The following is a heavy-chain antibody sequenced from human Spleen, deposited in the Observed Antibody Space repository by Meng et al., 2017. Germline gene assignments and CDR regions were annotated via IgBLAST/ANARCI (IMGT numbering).Heavy chain of an antibody. Sequence: QVQLQESGPGLVKPSQTLSLTCTFSGGSISSGGYYWSWIRQHPGKGLEWIGYIHYSGSTYYNPSLKTRVSISVDTSKKQFSLQLNSVTAADTAVYYCARDDSSGYSFDNWGQGTLVTVSS. V-gene: IGHV4-31*03. D-gene: IGHD3-22*01. CDR3: ARDDSSGYSFDN. J-gene: IGHJ4*02. CDR1: GGSISSGGYY. CDR2: IHYSGST.